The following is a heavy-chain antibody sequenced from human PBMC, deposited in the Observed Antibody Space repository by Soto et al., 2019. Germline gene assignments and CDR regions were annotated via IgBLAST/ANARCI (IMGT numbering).Heavy chain of an antibody. D-gene: IGHD3-16*01. CDR3: TRGADGFDY. V-gene: IGHV3-13*01. Sequence: EVQLVESGGDLVQPGGSLRLSCAASGFTFSSYDFHWVRQATGKGLEWVSGIGTAGDTYYAGSVKGRFIMSRENAKNSLYLQMSSLRAGDTAVYYCTRGADGFDYWGQGTLVTVFS. J-gene: IGHJ4*02. CDR1: GFTFSSYD. CDR2: IGTAGDT.